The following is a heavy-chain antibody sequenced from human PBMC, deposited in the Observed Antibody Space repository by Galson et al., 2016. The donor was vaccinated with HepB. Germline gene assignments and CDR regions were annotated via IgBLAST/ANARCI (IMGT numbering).Heavy chain of an antibody. J-gene: IGHJ4*02. CDR3: ARMRSGAGFSLWTVDY. D-gene: IGHD3/OR15-3a*01. V-gene: IGHV2-70*11. CDR1: GFSLSTSGMC. Sequence: PALVKPTQTLTLTCTFSGFSLSTSGMCVNWIRQPPGKALEWLARIDWDDDKYYSTSLKTRLTISKDTSKNQVVLTMTNMDPVETATYYCARMRSGAGFSLWTVDYWGQGALVTVSS. CDR2: IDWDDDK.